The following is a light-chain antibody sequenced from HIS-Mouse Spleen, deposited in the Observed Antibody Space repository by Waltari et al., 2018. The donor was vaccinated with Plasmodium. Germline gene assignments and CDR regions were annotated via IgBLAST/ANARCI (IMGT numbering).Light chain of an antibody. CDR2: GAS. Sequence: DIVLTQSPGTLSLSPGERATLSCGASQSVSSSYLAWYQQKPGQAPRLLIYGASSRATGIPARFSGSGSGTDFTLTISSLEPEDFAVYYCQQRSNWPRVLTFGGGTKVEIK. J-gene: IGKJ4*01. V-gene: IGKV3D-20*02. CDR1: QSVSSSY. CDR3: QQRSNWPRVLT.